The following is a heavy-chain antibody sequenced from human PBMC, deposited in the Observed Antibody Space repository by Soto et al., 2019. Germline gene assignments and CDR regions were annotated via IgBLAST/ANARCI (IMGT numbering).Heavy chain of an antibody. CDR3: AKWHTYYYDSRGFSGFDC. V-gene: IGHV3-23*01. CDR1: GFTFSSYA. D-gene: IGHD3-22*01. J-gene: IGHJ4*02. CDR2: MSGGGDTT. Sequence: EVQLLESGGGLVQPGGSLRLSCAASGFTFSSYAMTWVRQAPGKGLEWVSAMSGGGDTTYYADSVKGRFTISRDNSRNTLSLPMNSLRAEDTAAYYCAKWHTYYYDSRGFSGFDCWGRGTLVTVSS.